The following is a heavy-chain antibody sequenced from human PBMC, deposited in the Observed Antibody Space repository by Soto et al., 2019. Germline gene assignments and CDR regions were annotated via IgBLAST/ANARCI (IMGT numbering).Heavy chain of an antibody. CDR3: ASSMGRGGNDY. D-gene: IGHD3-10*01. J-gene: IGHJ4*02. V-gene: IGHV3-7*05. CDR1: GFTFRDYW. Sequence: EVQLVESGGGLVQPGGSLRLSCAASGFTFRDYWMTWVRQAPGKGLECVANIKTDGSEKYYVDPVKGRFTISRDNAKNSLYLQMNSLRAEDTAVYYCASSMGRGGNDYWGQGNLVTVSS. CDR2: IKTDGSEK.